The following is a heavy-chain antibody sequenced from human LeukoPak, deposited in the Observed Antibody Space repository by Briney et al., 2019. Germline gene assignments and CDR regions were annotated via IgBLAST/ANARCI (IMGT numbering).Heavy chain of an antibody. Sequence: GGSLRLSCAASGFSFSTYSMNWVRQAPGKGLEWVSFISTSSSYIHNADSVKGRFTISRDNAENSLYLQMNSLRAEDTAVYYCARAAIAAARIYYYMDVWGKGTTVTVSS. CDR3: ARAAIAAARIYYYMDV. D-gene: IGHD6-13*01. CDR2: ISTSSSYI. CDR1: GFSFSTYS. J-gene: IGHJ6*03. V-gene: IGHV3-21*01.